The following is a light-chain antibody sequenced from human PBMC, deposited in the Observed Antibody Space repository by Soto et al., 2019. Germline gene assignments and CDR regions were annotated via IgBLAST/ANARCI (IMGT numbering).Light chain of an antibody. V-gene: IGKV3-15*01. CDR2: GAS. J-gene: IGKJ5*01. CDR1: QRVYSN. Sequence: EILMTQSPDTLSVSPGESATLSCRASQRVYSNLAWYQQRPGQAPRLLIYGASTRATGVPARFSGHGSGTEFTLTISSLQSEDFAVYYCQQYTNWPPNTFGQGTRREIK. CDR3: QQYTNWPPNT.